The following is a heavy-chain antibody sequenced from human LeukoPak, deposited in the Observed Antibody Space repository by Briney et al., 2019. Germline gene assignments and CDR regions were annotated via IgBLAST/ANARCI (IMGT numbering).Heavy chain of an antibody. CDR2: IDNDGRGT. CDR3: ARLNYGPDC. CDR1: GFTFSTYW. D-gene: IGHD3-16*01. J-gene: IGHJ4*02. Sequence: GGALRLSCAASGFTFSTYWMHWVGQAPGKGLVWVSRIDNDGRGTSYADSVKGRFTISRDNAKNRLYLQMNSLRAEDTAVYYCARLNYGPDCWGQGTLVTVSS. V-gene: IGHV3-74*01.